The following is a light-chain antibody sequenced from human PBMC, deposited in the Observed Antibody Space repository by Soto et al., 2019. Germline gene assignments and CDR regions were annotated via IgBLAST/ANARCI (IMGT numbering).Light chain of an antibody. CDR1: QSVTSSY. V-gene: IGKV3-20*01. CDR2: EAS. CDR3: QQSSSSPIT. Sequence: EIVLTQSPGTLSLSPGERATLACRASQSVTSSYLAWYQQKPGQAPRLIMYEASSRATGIPDRFSGSGSGTDFTLTISRLEAEDFAVYYCQQSSSSPITFGQGTRLEIK. J-gene: IGKJ5*01.